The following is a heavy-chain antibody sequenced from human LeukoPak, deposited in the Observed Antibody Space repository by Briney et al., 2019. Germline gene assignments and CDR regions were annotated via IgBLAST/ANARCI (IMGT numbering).Heavy chain of an antibody. Sequence: ASVKVSCKASGYTFTGYYMHWVRQAPGQGLEWMGWINPNSGGTNYAQKFQGRVTMTRDTSISTAYMELSRLRSNDTAVYYCARGDIVVVPAANNWFDPWGQGTLVTVSS. D-gene: IGHD2-2*01. CDR3: ARGDIVVVPAANNWFDP. CDR2: INPNSGGT. V-gene: IGHV1-2*02. CDR1: GYTFTGYY. J-gene: IGHJ5*02.